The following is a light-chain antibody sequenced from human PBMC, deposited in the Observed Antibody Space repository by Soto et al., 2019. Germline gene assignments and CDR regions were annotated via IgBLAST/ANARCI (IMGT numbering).Light chain of an antibody. CDR3: AAWDDSLNGVV. CDR2: SNS. CDR1: SSNIGNNY. V-gene: IGLV1-44*01. Sequence: QSALTQSPSVSAAPGQKVTISCSGSSSNIGNNYVSWYQQLPGTAPKLLIYSNSQRPSGVPDRFSGSKSGTSASLAISGLQSEDEADYYCAAWDDSLNGVVFGGGTKVTVL. J-gene: IGLJ2*01.